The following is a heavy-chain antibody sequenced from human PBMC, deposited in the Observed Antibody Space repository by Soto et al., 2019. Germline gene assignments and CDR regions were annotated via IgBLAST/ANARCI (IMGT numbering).Heavy chain of an antibody. V-gene: IGHV4-34*01. Sequence: SETLSLTCAVYGGSFSCYYWSWIRQPPGKGLEWIGEINHSGSTNYNPSLKSRVTISVDTSKNQFSLKLSSVTAADTAVYYCARGRVRRGMDVWGQGTTVTSP. CDR3: ARGRVRRGMDV. CDR1: GGSFSCYY. CDR2: INHSGST. D-gene: IGHD6-13*01. J-gene: IGHJ6*02.